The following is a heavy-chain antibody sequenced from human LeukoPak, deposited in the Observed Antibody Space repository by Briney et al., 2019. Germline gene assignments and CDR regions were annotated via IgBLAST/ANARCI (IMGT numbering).Heavy chain of an antibody. CDR2: IYYSGST. Sequence: SQTLSLTCTVSGGSISSGGYYWSWIRQHPGKGLEWIGYIYYSGSTYYNPSLKSRVTISVDTSKNQFSLELSSVTAADTAVYYCASVSSSWYAAFDYWGQGTLVTVSS. J-gene: IGHJ4*02. D-gene: IGHD6-13*01. CDR3: ASVSSSWYAAFDY. CDR1: GGSISSGGYY. V-gene: IGHV4-31*03.